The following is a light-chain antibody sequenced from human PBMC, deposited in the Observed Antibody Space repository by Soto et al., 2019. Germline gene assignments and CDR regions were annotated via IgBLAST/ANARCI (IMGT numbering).Light chain of an antibody. Sequence: DIVMTQSPDSLAVSLGERATINCKSSQGVLYCSNNKNYLAWYQQKPGQPPKLLIYWASTRESGVPDRFSGSGSGTEFTLTISSLQAEDVAVYYCQQYYSTPRTFGQGTK. V-gene: IGKV4-1*01. CDR1: QGVLYCSNNKNY. CDR2: WAS. CDR3: QQYYSTPRT. J-gene: IGKJ1*01.